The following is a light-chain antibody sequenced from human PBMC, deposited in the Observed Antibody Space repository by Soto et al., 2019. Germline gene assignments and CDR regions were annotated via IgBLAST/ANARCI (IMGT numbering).Light chain of an antibody. CDR2: AAS. J-gene: IGKJ4*01. V-gene: IGKV1-39*01. CDR1: QSISSY. CDR3: QQSYSTPFS. Sequence: DIQMTQSPSSLSASVGDRVTITCRASQSISSYLNWYQQKPGKAPKLLIYAASSLQSGVPSRFGGSGSGTDFTLTISSLQPEDFATYYCQQSYSTPFSFGGGTKVEIK.